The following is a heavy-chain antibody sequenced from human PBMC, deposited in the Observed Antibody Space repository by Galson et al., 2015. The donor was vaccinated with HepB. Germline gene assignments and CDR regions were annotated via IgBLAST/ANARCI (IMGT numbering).Heavy chain of an antibody. CDR1: GFTFSTYA. J-gene: IGHJ2*01. V-gene: IGHV3-64D*09. Sequence: SLRLSCAASGFTFSTYAMHWVRQAPGKGLDYVSDISTNGGSTYYADSVKGRFTISRDNSKNTLYLQMSSLRVEDTAVYYCVKDGCATTNCYKNYWYFDVWGRGTLVAVSS. D-gene: IGHD2-2*02. CDR3: VKDGCATTNCYKNYWYFDV. CDR2: ISTNGGST.